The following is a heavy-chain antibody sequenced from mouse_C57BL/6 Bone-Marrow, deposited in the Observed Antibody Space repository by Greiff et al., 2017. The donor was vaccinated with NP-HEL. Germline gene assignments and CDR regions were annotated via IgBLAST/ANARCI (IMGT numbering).Heavy chain of an antibody. Sequence: QVQLQQPGAELVKPGASVKLSCKASGYTFTSYWMHWVKQRPGQGLEWIGMIHPNSGSTNYNEKFKSKATLTVAKSSSTAYMQLSSLTSEDSAVYYCAGLWICYYAMDYWGQGTSVTVSS. J-gene: IGHJ4*01. V-gene: IGHV1-64*01. CDR2: IHPNSGST. D-gene: IGHD1-1*02. CDR1: GYTFTSYW. CDR3: AGLWICYYAMDY.